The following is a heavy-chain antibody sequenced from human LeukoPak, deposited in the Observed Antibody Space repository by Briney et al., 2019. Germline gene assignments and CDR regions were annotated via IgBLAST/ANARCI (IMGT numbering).Heavy chain of an antibody. CDR1: GYTFTSYG. J-gene: IGHJ3*02. CDR2: ISAYNGNT. D-gene: IGHD6-13*01. V-gene: IGHV1-18*01. Sequence: ASVKVSCNASGYTFTSYGISWVRQAPGQGLEWMGWISAYNGNTNYAQKLQGRVTMTTDTSTSTAYMELRSLRSDDTAVYYCARDFGQQLLNAFDIWGQGTMVTVSS. CDR3: ARDFGQQLLNAFDI.